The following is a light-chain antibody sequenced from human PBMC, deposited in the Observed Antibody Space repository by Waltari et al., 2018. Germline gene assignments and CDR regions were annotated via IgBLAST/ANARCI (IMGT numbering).Light chain of an antibody. CDR3: LQFYTYAYT. Sequence: DIQMTQSPSTLSASIRETVTITCRASQEIGVSLAWYQQKPGNAPTILISRASHLEEGVPSRFSGSGSGMDFALTITRLQPDDSATYHCLQFYTYAYTFGRGTRLEIK. J-gene: IGKJ2*01. CDR1: QEIGVS. CDR2: RAS. V-gene: IGKV1-5*03.